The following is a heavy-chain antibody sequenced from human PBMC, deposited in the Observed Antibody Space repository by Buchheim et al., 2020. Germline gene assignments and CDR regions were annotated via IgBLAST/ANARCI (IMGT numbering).Heavy chain of an antibody. J-gene: IGHJ4*02. Sequence: QVQLVESGGGVVQPGRSLRLSCAASGFTFSSYGMHWVRQAPGKGLEWVAVISYDGSNKYYADSVKGRFTISRDNSKNTLYLQMNILRAEDTAVYYCAKGLFRSGSVGPDYWGQGTL. CDR1: GFTFSSYG. CDR3: AKGLFRSGSVGPDY. CDR2: ISYDGSNK. V-gene: IGHV3-30*18. D-gene: IGHD1-26*01.